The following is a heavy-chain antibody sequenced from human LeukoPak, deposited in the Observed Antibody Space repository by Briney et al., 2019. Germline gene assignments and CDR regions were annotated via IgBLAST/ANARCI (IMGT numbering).Heavy chain of an antibody. CDR3: ARAVGAPFDY. CDR2: MNPNSGNT. V-gene: IGHV1-8*03. CDR1: GYTFTGYY. D-gene: IGHD1-26*01. J-gene: IGHJ4*02. Sequence: ASVKVSCKASGYTFTGYYMHWVRQAPGQGLEWMGWMNPNSGNTGYAQKFQGRVTITRNTSISTAYMELSSLRSEDTAVYYCARAVGAPFDYWGQGTLVTVSS.